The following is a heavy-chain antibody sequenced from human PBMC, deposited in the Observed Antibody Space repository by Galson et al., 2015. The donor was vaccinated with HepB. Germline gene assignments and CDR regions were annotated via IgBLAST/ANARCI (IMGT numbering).Heavy chain of an antibody. D-gene: IGHD3-3*01. CDR2: IKSKTDGGTT. CDR3: TTGPAVFGVVFVGY. J-gene: IGHJ4*02. V-gene: IGHV3-15*01. Sequence: SLRLSCAASGFTFSNAWMSWVRQAPGKGLEWVGRIKSKTDGGTTDYAAPVKGRFTISRDDSKNTLYLQMNSLKTEDTAVYYCTTGPAVFGVVFVGYWGQGTLGTVSS. CDR1: GFTFSNAW.